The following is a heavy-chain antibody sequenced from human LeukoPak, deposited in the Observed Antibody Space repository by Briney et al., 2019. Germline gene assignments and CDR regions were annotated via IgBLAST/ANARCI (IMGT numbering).Heavy chain of an antibody. CDR2: IDPSDAYS. J-gene: IGHJ5*02. CDR3: VSRTGVEWFDP. V-gene: IGHV5-10-1*01. D-gene: IGHD7-27*01. CDR1: VYNFTTYW. Sequence: GEPLQISCKASVYNFTTYWIIWLRQMPGKGLEWMGRIDPSDAYSIYSPSFQGYVTISADTSISTAFLLWSRLTASATAIYYGVSRTGVEWFDPWGQGTPVTVSS.